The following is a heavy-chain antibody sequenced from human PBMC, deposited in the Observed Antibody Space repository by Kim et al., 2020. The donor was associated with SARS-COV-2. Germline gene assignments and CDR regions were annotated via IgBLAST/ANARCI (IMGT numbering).Heavy chain of an antibody. Sequence: GGSLRLSCAASGFTFSSYSMNWVRQAPGKGLEWVSSISSSSSYIYYADSVKGRFTISRDNAKNSLYLQMNSLRAEDTAVYYCARGSGGATTVPIDYWGQGTLVTVSS. J-gene: IGHJ4*02. D-gene: IGHD1-26*01. CDR1: GFTFSSYS. CDR2: ISSSSSYI. V-gene: IGHV3-21*01. CDR3: ARGSGGATTVPIDY.